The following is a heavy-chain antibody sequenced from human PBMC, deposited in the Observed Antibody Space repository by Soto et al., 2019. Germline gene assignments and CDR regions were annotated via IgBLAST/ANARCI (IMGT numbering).Heavy chain of an antibody. J-gene: IGHJ6*04. CDR3: AREGDVATTSYMDV. CDR1: GFTFSHFA. D-gene: IGHD2-15*01. Sequence: GGSLRLSCAASGFTFSHFAMSWVRQAPGKGLEWVSGIRGNGASTYYGNSVKGRFTISRDNSKNTLYLEMNSLRADDTAVYYCAREGDVATTSYMDVWGKGTTVTVSS. CDR2: IRGNGAST. V-gene: IGHV3-23*01.